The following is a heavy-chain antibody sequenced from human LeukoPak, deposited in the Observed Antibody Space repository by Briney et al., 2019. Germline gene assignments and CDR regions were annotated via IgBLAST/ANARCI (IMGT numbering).Heavy chain of an antibody. CDR1: GYTFTSYG. V-gene: IGHV1-2*06. CDR3: ARGYRTVGAIEYFQH. J-gene: IGHJ1*01. CDR2: INPNSGGT. Sequence: ASVKVSCKASGYTFTSYGISWVRQAPGQGLERMGRINPNSGGTNYAQKFQGRVTMTRDTSISTAYMELSRLRSDDTAVYYCARGYRTVGAIEYFQHWGQATLVTVSS. D-gene: IGHD1-26*01.